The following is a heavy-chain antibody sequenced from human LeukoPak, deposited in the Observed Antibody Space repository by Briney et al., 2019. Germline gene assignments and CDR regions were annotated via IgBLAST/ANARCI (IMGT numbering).Heavy chain of an antibody. D-gene: IGHD6-13*01. CDR1: GFTFSTYW. J-gene: IGHJ4*02. CDR3: ARDSAGNDY. V-gene: IGHV3-7*01. CDR2: IKQDGSEK. Sequence: GGSLRLSCAASGFTFSTYWMSWVRQAPGKGLEWVANIKQDGSEKYYVDSVKGRFTISRDNAKNSLYLQMNSLRAEDTAMYYYARDSAGNDYWGQGTLVIVSS.